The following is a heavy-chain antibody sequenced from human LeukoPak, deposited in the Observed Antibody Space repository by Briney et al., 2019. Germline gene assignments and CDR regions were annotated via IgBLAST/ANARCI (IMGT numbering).Heavy chain of an antibody. D-gene: IGHD3-9*01. CDR1: GGSFSGYY. V-gene: IGHV4-34*01. CDR2: INHSGST. Sequence: SETLSLTCAVYGGSFSGYYWSWIRQPPGKGLEWIGEINHSGSTNYNPSLESRVTISVDTSKNQFSLKLSSVTAADTAVYYCARHRKLRYFDWLSWFDPWGQGTLVTVSS. CDR3: ARHRKLRYFDWLSWFDP. J-gene: IGHJ5*02.